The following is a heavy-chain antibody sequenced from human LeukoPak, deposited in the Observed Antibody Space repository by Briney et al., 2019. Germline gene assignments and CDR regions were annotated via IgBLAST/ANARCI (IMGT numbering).Heavy chain of an antibody. CDR1: GFTFSSYA. V-gene: IGHV3-30-3*01. J-gene: IGHJ4*02. D-gene: IGHD6-19*01. CDR2: ISYDGSNK. CDR3: AKVGGGWHHPHFDY. Sequence: GGSLRLSCAASGFTFSSYAMHWVRQAPGKGLEWVAVISYDGSNKYYADSVKGRLTISRDNSKNTLYLQMNSLRAEDTALYYCAKVGGGWHHPHFDYWGQGTLVTVSS.